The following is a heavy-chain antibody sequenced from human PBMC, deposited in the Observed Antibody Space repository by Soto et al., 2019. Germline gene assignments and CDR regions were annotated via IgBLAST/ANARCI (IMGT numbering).Heavy chain of an antibody. CDR3: ARAVRVAVAGTSYYFDY. CDR1: GYTFTSYD. D-gene: IGHD6-19*01. CDR2: MNPNSGNT. V-gene: IGHV1-8*01. Sequence: ASVKVSCKASGYTFTSYDINWVRQATGQGLEWMGWMNPNSGNTGYAQKFQGRVTMTRNTSISTAYMGLSSLRSEDTALYYCARAVRVAVAGTSYYFDYWGQGTLVTVSS. J-gene: IGHJ4*02.